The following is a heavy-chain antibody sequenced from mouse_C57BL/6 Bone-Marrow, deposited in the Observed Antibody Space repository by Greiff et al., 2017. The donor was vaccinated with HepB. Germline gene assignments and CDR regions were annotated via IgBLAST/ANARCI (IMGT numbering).Heavy chain of an antibody. CDR3: ARGQLRLSFAY. CDR1: GFTFSSYA. V-gene: IGHV5-4*01. Sequence: EVHLVESGGGLVKPGGSLKLSCAASGFTFSSYAMSWVRQTPEKRLEWVATISDGGSYTYYPDNVKSRFTISRDNAKNNLYLQMSHLKSEDTAMYYCARGQLRLSFAYWGQGTLVTVSA. D-gene: IGHD3-2*02. J-gene: IGHJ3*01. CDR2: ISDGGSYT.